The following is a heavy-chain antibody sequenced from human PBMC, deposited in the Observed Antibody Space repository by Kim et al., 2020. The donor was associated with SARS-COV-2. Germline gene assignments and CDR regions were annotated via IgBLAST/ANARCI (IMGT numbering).Heavy chain of an antibody. J-gene: IGHJ6*02. Sequence: GESLKISCKGSGYSFTSYWISWVRQMPGKGLEWMGRIDPSDSYTNYSPSFQGHVTISADKSISTAYLQWSSLKASDTAMYYCARRIKMATITDYYYGMDVWGQGTTVTVSS. CDR3: ARRIKMATITDYYYGMDV. CDR1: GYSFTSYW. D-gene: IGHD5-12*01. V-gene: IGHV5-10-1*01. CDR2: IDPSDSYT.